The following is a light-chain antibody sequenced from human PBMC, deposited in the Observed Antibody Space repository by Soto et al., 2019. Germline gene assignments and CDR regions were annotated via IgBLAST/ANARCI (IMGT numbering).Light chain of an antibody. CDR3: QVWHNSNTIVV. J-gene: IGLJ2*01. Sequence: SSELTQPPSVSVSPGQTASITCSGDNLGDKYVSWYRQTPGQSPVLIIYQDRKRPSGIPERFSGSNSGNTATLTISVTQAMDEADYYCQVWHNSNTIVVFGGGTKLTVL. V-gene: IGLV3-1*01. CDR2: QDR. CDR1: NLGDKY.